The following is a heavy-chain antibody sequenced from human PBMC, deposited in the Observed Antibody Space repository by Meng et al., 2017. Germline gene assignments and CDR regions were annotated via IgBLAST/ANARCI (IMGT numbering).Heavy chain of an antibody. J-gene: IGHJ4*02. Sequence: QVRGQLLSSGLGARCESVCLTWPVLVGAYSGYYWGWISQPPAKALEWIGEINHSGSTNYNPYLKSRVTISVDTSKDQFPLKLGSVTAADTAVYYCVIASPYDRGGYFDYWGQGTLVTVSS. V-gene: IGHV4-34*01. D-gene: IGHD3-22*01. CDR1: VGAYSGYY. CDR2: INHSGST. CDR3: VIASPYDRGGYFDY.